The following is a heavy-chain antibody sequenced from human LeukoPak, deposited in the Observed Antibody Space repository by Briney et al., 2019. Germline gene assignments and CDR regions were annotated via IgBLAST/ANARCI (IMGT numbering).Heavy chain of an antibody. D-gene: IGHD6-19*01. CDR3: ARSGGWEGDYFDY. V-gene: IGHV3-30-3*01. J-gene: IGHJ4*02. CDR2: ISYDGSNK. Sequence: PGGSLRLSCAASGFTFSSYAMHWVRQAPGKGLEWVAVISYDGSNKYYADSVKGRFTISRDNAKNSLYLQMNSLRAEDTAVYYCARSGGWEGDYFDYWGQGTLVTVSS. CDR1: GFTFSSYA.